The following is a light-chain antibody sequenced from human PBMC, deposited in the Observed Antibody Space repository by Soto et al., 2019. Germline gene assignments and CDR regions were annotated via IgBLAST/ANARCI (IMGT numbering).Light chain of an antibody. J-gene: IGLJ2*01. CDR2: RNH. V-gene: IGLV1-40*01. Sequence: QSVLTQPPSVSGAPGQRVTISCTGTRSNIGAGYDVHWYQQIPGTAPKLLIYRNHDRPSGVPDRFSGSKSGTSASLTITGLQAEDEADYYCQCYDNSLGANVLFGGGTKVTVL. CDR3: QCYDNSLGANVL. CDR1: RSNIGAGYD.